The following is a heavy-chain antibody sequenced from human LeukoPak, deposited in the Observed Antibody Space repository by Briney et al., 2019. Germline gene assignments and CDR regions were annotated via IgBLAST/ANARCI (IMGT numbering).Heavy chain of an antibody. J-gene: IGHJ6*02. CDR3: TRVQAGRSGLMDV. Sequence: GGSLRLSCAASGFTLSNYWMHWVRQAPGEGLVWVSRVDPDGTTTNYADSVTGRFTTSRDNAKNMLYLRMNSLRAEDTALYYCTRVQAGRSGLMDVWGRGTTVTVSS. CDR1: GFTLSNYW. CDR2: VDPDGTTT. V-gene: IGHV3-74*01. D-gene: IGHD2-8*02.